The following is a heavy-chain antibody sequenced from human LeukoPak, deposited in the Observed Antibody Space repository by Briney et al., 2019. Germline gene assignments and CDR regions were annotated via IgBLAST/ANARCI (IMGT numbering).Heavy chain of an antibody. V-gene: IGHV3-23*01. J-gene: IGHJ4*02. CDR1: GFTFSSYA. Sequence: GGSLRLSCAASGFTFSSYAMSRVRQAPGKGLEWDSVISDSGGSTYYAGSVKGRFTISRDNSKNTLYLQMNSLRVEDTAIYYCARCPGSSGYQRIDYWGQGTLVTVSS. CDR3: ARCPGSSGYQRIDY. CDR2: ISDSGGST. D-gene: IGHD3-22*01.